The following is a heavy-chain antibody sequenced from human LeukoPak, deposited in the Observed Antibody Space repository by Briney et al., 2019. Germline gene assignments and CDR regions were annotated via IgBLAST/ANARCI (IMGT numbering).Heavy chain of an antibody. Sequence: GASVKVSCKASGYTFTSYYMHWVRQAPGQGLEWMGIINPSGGSTSYAQKFQGRVTMTRDTSTSTVYMELSSLRSEDTAVYYCARERREYSSSSSTPFRSSTYYYYYGMDVWGQGTTVTVSS. J-gene: IGHJ6*02. D-gene: IGHD6-6*01. CDR2: INPSGGST. CDR3: ARERREYSSSSSTPFRSSTYYYYYGMDV. V-gene: IGHV1-46*01. CDR1: GYTFTSYY.